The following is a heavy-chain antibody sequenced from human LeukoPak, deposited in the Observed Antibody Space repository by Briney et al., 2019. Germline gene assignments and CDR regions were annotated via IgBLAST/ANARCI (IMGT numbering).Heavy chain of an antibody. J-gene: IGHJ4*02. Sequence: GGSLRLSCAASGFIFSSYGMHWVRQAPGKGLEWVAVIWYDGSNKYYADSVKGRFTISRDNSKNTLYLQMNSLRAEDTAVYYCARDSVGATNYFDYWGQGTLVTVSS. D-gene: IGHD1-26*01. CDR3: ARDSVGATNYFDY. V-gene: IGHV3-33*01. CDR1: GFIFSSYG. CDR2: IWYDGSNK.